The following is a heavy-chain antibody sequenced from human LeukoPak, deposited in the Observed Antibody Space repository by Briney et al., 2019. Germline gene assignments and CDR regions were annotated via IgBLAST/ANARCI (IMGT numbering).Heavy chain of an antibody. CDR2: ITSDGSST. CDR3: VCLGYCTTSSCQP. J-gene: IGHJ4*02. CDR1: GFTFSNYL. Sequence: PGGSLRLSCAASGFTFSNYLMHWVRQAPGKGLVWVSRITSDGSSTHYADSVKGRFTISRDNPKNTLYLQMNSLTAEDTAVYYCVCLGYCTTSSCQPWGQGTLVTVSS. D-gene: IGHD2-2*01. V-gene: IGHV3-74*01.